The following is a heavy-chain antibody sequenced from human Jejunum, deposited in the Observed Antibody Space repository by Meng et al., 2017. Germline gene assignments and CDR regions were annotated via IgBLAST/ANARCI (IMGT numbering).Heavy chain of an antibody. CDR1: GDSISSTSW. D-gene: IGHD3-16*01. CDR3: ARGVGDIRFGFDY. V-gene: IGHV4-4*02. CDR2: IYHSGRS. J-gene: IGHJ4*02. Sequence: QLHLQGSGPGLVKPSGTLSLTCEVSGDSISSTSWWDWLRQPPGKGLEWIGEIYHSGRSNFIPSLKSRVSISLDESKNQFSLTLNSVTAADTAVYYCARGVGDIRFGFDYWGQGILVTVSS.